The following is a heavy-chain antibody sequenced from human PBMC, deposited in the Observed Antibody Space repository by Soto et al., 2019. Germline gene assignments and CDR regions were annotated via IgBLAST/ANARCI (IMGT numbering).Heavy chain of an antibody. CDR3: ARERPTEATSSFDY. D-gene: IGHD4-17*01. J-gene: IGHJ4*02. CDR2: INVGNANT. V-gene: IGHV1-3*01. Sequence: GASVKVSCKASGYTFASYAIHWVRQAPGQRLEWMGWINVGNANTRYSQNFQDRVTITRDISASTAYMEVSSLRSEDTALYYCARERPTEATSSFDYWGQGTQVTVSS. CDR1: GYTFASYA.